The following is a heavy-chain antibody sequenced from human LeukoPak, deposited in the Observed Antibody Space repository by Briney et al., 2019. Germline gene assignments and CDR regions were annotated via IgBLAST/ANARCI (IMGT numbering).Heavy chain of an antibody. CDR2: ISGSGGST. D-gene: IGHD5-18*01. V-gene: IGHV3-23*01. CDR3: AKDGRRLPVDTAMETPYFDY. J-gene: IGHJ4*02. Sequence: PGGSLRLSCAASGFTFSSYGMSWVRQAPGKGLEWVSAISGSGGSTYYADSVKGRFTISRDNSKNTLYLQMNSLRAEDTAVYYRAKDGRRLPVDTAMETPYFDYWGQGTLVTVSS. CDR1: GFTFSSYG.